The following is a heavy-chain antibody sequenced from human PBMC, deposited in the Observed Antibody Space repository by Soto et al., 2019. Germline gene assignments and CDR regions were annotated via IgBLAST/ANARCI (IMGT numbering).Heavy chain of an antibody. J-gene: IGHJ4*02. CDR1: GFTSDDHG. Sequence: LQVVESGGDLVQPGRSLRLSCAVSGFTSDDHGMHWVRQAPGKGLEWVSGIVSNTGSIGYADAVRGRFTISKDNAKKSLHLQMDSLRVEYTALYYCVKDIEPGGAAYWGQGTLVTVSS. D-gene: IGHD3-16*01. CDR3: VKDIEPGGAAY. CDR2: IVSNTGSI. V-gene: IGHV3-9*02.